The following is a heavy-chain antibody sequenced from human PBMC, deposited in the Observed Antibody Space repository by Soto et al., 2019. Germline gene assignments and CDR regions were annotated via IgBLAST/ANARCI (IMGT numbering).Heavy chain of an antibody. CDR1: GFTFSSYS. CDR2: ISSSSSTI. J-gene: IGHJ4*02. D-gene: IGHD2-2*01. Sequence: GGSLRLSCAASGFTFSSYSMNWVRQAPGKGLEWVSYISSSSSTIYYADSVKGRFTISRDNAKNSLYLQMNSLRAEDTAVYYCARDGGYCSSTSCYADYWGQGTLVTVSS. CDR3: ARDGGYCSSTSCYADY. V-gene: IGHV3-48*01.